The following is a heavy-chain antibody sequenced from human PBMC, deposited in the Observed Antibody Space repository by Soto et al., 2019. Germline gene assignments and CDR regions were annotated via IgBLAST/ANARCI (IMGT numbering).Heavy chain of an antibody. Sequence: QVQLVQSGAEEKKPGASVKVSCKASGYTFTSYAMHWVRQAPGQRLEWMGWINAGNGNTKYSQKFQGRVTITRDTSASTAYMKLSSLRSEDTAVYSCARAPGGSSSFVDYWGQGTLVTVSS. D-gene: IGHD6-6*01. V-gene: IGHV1-3*05. CDR2: INAGNGNT. CDR1: GYTFTSYA. J-gene: IGHJ4*02. CDR3: ARAPGGSSSFVDY.